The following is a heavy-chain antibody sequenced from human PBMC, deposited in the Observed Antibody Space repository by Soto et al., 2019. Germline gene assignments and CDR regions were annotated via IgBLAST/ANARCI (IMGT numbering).Heavy chain of an antibody. CDR3: AKDSDFPFFFDY. D-gene: IGHD2-21*02. J-gene: IGHJ4*02. Sequence: EVQLLASGGGLVQPGGSLRLSCAASGFTFSNYAMSWVRQAPGKGLEWVSSVNGNGGRTYYADSVKGRFTISRDNSKNTLSLQTNILGAEDTAIYYCAKDSDFPFFFDYWGQGALVAVSS. CDR1: GFTFSNYA. CDR2: VNGNGGRT. V-gene: IGHV3-23*01.